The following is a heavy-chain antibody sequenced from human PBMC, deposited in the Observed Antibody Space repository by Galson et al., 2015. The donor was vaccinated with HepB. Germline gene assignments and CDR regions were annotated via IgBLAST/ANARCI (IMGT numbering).Heavy chain of an antibody. D-gene: IGHD2-15*01. CDR1: GFTFTRYA. Sequence: SLRLSCAASGFTFTRYAMTWVHQAPGKGLEWVASITSSGGKTYYTDSVKGRFTISRDNSKNTLFLQLNSLRAEDTAVYYCAKDGIMVANNPYHFHYWGQGTLVTVSS. J-gene: IGHJ4*02. CDR2: ITSSGGKT. CDR3: AKDGIMVANNPYHFHY. V-gene: IGHV3-23*01.